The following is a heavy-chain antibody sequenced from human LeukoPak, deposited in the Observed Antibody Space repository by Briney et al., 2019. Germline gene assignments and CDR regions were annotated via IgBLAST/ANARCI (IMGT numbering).Heavy chain of an antibody. V-gene: IGHV4-38-2*02. CDR1: GYSISSGYY. CDR3: ARSLLVVPDASGEHDAFDM. J-gene: IGHJ3*02. D-gene: IGHD2-8*02. Sequence: SETLSLTCTVSGYSISSGYYWGWIRQPPGKGLEWIGSIYHSGSTYYNPSLKSRVTISVDTSKNQFSLKLSSVTAADTAVYYCARSLLVVPDASGEHDAFDMWGQGTMVTVSS. CDR2: IYHSGST.